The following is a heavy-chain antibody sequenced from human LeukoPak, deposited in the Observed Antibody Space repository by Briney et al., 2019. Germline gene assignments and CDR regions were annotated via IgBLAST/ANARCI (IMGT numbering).Heavy chain of an antibody. CDR2: ISYDGSNK. V-gene: IGHV3-30*18. D-gene: IGHD1-26*01. Sequence: GGSLRLSCAASGFTFSSYGMHWVRQAPGKGLEWVAVISYDGSNKYYADSVKGRSTISRDNSKNTLYLQMNSLRAEDTAVYYCAKVQLQLPTFDYWGQGTLVTVSS. CDR1: GFTFSSYG. J-gene: IGHJ4*02. CDR3: AKVQLQLPTFDY.